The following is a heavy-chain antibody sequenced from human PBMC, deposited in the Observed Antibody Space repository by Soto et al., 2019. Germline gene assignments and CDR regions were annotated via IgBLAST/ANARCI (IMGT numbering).Heavy chain of an antibody. CDR1: GCSISSYY. Sequence: SETLSLTCTVSGCSISSYYWSWIRQPPGKGLEWTGYIYYSGSTNYNPSLKSRVTISVDTSKNQFSLKLSSVTAADTAVYYCARDACSSTSCYAWFDPWGQGTLVTVSS. CDR2: IYYSGST. J-gene: IGHJ5*02. D-gene: IGHD2-2*01. V-gene: IGHV4-59*01. CDR3: ARDACSSTSCYAWFDP.